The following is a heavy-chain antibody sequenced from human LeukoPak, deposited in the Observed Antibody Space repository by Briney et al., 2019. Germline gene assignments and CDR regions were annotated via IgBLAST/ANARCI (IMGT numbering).Heavy chain of an antibody. CDR1: GGTFSSYA. J-gene: IGHJ5*02. CDR2: IIPIFGTA. D-gene: IGHD3-3*01. CDR3: ASSDFWSGTRGWFDP. V-gene: IGHV1-69*05. Sequence: ASVKVSCKASGGTFSSYAISWVRQAPGQGLEWMGGIIPIFGTASYAQKFQGRVTITTDESTSTAYMELSSLRSEDTAVYYCASSDFWSGTRGWFDPWGQGTLVTVSS.